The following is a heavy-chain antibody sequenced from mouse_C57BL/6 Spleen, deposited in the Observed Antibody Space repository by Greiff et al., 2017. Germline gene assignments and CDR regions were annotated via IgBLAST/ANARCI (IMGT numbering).Heavy chain of an antibody. CDR2: ISSGSSTI. CDR3: ATDYGFAY. Sequence: EVKVVESGGGLVKPGGSLKLSCAASGFTFSDYGMHWVRQATEKGLEWVAYISSGSSTIYYADTVKGRFTISRDNAENTLFLQMTSLRSEDTAMYYCATDYGFAYWGQGTLVTVSA. J-gene: IGHJ3*01. V-gene: IGHV5-17*01. CDR1: GFTFSDYG. D-gene: IGHD2-4*01.